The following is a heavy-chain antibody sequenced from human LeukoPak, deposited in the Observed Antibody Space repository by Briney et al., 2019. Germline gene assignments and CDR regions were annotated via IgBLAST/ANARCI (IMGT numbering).Heavy chain of an antibody. CDR2: LVYDARS. V-gene: IGHV3-33*01. Sequence: GTSLRLSCAASGFPFSSYGMHWVRQAPGKGLEWVARLVYDARSDYANSVKGRFSISRDDSKNTLFLDMSNLRVEDAALYYCARDLSAAFDFWGQGVLVTVSS. CDR3: ARDLSAAFDF. D-gene: IGHD6-19*01. CDR1: GFPFSSYG. J-gene: IGHJ4*02.